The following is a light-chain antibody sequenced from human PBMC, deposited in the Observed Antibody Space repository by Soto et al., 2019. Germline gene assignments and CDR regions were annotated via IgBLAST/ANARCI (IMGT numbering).Light chain of an antibody. J-gene: IGLJ3*02. CDR3: CSYAGRSTFWV. CDR2: EVS. CDR1: SSDVGSYNL. Sequence: QSALTQPASVSGSPGQSITISCTGTSSDVGSYNLVSWYQQHPGKAPKLMIYEVSKRPSGVSNRFSGSKSGNTASLTISGLPAEDEAEYYCCSYAGRSTFWVFGGGTKVTVL. V-gene: IGLV2-23*02.